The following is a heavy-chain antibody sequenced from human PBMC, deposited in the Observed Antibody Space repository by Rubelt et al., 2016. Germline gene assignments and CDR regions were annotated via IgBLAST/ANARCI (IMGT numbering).Heavy chain of an antibody. V-gene: IGHV3-53*01. CDR1: GFSVSSHY. J-gene: IGHJ4*02. D-gene: IGHD2-8*01. CDR3: ARAPRNGFYFDH. Sequence: EVQLVESGGGLIHPGGSLTLSCAASGFSVSSHYMTWVRQAPGKGLAWVSLMYRSGNTYYADSVEGRFTLSRDNSENSFILQMNSLKAEDTAVYFCARAPRNGFYFDHWGQGTPVTVSP. CDR2: MYRSGNT.